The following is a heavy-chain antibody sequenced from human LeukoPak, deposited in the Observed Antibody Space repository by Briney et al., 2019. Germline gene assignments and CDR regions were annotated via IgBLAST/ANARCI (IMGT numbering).Heavy chain of an antibody. Sequence: GGSLRLSCAASGFTVSSTYMSWFRQAQGKGLKWFPVIYSGGSTYYADSVKGRFTISRDNSKNTLYLQMNSLRAEDTAVYYCARVPILPYIVATRGGYWGQGTLVTVSS. D-gene: IGHD5-12*01. CDR2: IYSGGST. CDR3: ARVPILPYIVATRGGY. V-gene: IGHV3-53*01. J-gene: IGHJ4*02. CDR1: GFTVSSTY.